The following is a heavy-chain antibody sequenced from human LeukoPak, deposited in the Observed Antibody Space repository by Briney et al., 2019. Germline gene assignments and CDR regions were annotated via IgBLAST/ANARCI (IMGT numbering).Heavy chain of an antibody. D-gene: IGHD4-17*01. V-gene: IGHV4-61*01. CDR1: GGSVSSGSYY. J-gene: IGHJ4*02. Sequence: SETLSLTCAVSGGSVSSGSYYWSWIRQPPGKGLEWIGYIYYSGSTNYNPSLKSRVTISVDTSKNQFSLKLKSVTAADTAVYYCASYGENDYWGQGTLVTVSS. CDR3: ASYGENDY. CDR2: IYYSGST.